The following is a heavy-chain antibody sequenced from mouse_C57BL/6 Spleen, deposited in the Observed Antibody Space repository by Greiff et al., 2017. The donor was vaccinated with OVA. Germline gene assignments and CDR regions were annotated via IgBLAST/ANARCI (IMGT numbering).Heavy chain of an antibody. CDR2: ILPGSGST. Sequence: QVQLQQSGAELMKPGASVKLSCKATGYTFTGYWIEWVKQTPGHGLEWIGEILPGSGSTNYTEKFKGKATFTADTSTNTAYMQLSSLTTEDSAIYYCARRSWDYFDYWGQGTTLTVSS. CDR1: GYTFTGYW. J-gene: IGHJ2*01. V-gene: IGHV1-9*01. CDR3: ARRSWDYFDY. D-gene: IGHD4-1*01.